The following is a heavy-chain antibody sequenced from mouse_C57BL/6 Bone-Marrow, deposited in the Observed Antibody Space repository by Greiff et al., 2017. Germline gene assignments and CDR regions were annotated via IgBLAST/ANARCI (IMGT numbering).Heavy chain of an antibody. D-gene: IGHD2-3*01. CDR1: GYTFTDYE. CDR2: IDPVTGGT. J-gene: IGHJ2*01. Sequence: VQLQQSGAELVRPGASVTLSCKASGYTFTDYEMHWVKQTPVHGLDWIGEIDPVTGGTAYNPKFKGKAILSADKSSRTAYMELRSLTSEDSAGYYCADCYRDDWGQGTTLTVSS. CDR3: ADCYRDD. V-gene: IGHV1-15*01.